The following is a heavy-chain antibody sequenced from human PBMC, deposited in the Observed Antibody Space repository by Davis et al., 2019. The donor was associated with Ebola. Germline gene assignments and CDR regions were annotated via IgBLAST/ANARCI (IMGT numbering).Heavy chain of an antibody. D-gene: IGHD6-6*01. CDR1: GGSFSGYY. J-gene: IGHJ6*02. Sequence: SETLSLTCAVYGGSFSGYYWSWIRQPPGKGLEWIGEINHSGSTNYNPSLKSRVTISVDTSKNQFSLKLSSVTAADTAVYYCARDMYSSSRGYYYYGMDVWGQGTTVTVSS. CDR3: ARDMYSSSRGYYYYGMDV. CDR2: INHSGST. V-gene: IGHV4-34*01.